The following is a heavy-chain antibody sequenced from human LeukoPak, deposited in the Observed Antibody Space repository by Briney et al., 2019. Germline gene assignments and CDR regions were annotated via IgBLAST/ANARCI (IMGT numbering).Heavy chain of an antibody. D-gene: IGHD3-16*01. Sequence: SETLSLTCAVYGGSFSGYYWSWIRQPPGKGLEWIGEINHSGSTNYNPSLKSRVTISVDTSKNQFSLKLSSVTAADTAVYYCARARAVRSTTAGFDYWGQGTLVTVSS. J-gene: IGHJ4*02. CDR2: INHSGST. CDR1: GGSFSGYY. CDR3: ARARAVRSTTAGFDY. V-gene: IGHV4-34*01.